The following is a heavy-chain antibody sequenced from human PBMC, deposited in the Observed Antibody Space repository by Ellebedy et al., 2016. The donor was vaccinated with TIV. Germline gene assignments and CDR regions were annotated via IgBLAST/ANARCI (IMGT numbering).Heavy chain of an antibody. D-gene: IGHD4-17*01. CDR1: GFTFSSYA. Sequence: GGSLRLXCAASGFTFSSYAMSWVRQAPGKGLEWVSAISGSGGSTYYADSVKGRFTISRDNSKNTLYLQMNSLRAEDTAVYYCANVHRTATTVTTSGPGWGQGTLVTVSS. CDR3: ANVHRTATTVTTSGPG. CDR2: ISGSGGST. J-gene: IGHJ4*02. V-gene: IGHV3-23*01.